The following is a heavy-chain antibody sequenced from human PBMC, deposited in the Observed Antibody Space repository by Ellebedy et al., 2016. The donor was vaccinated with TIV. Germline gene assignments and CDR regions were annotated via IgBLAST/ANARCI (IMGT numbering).Heavy chain of an antibody. CDR1: GGSISSSSYY. D-gene: IGHD2-8*01. V-gene: IGHV4-61*01. CDR2: IYYSGST. Sequence: MPSETLSLTCTVSGGSISSSSYYWSWIRQPPGKGLEWIGSIYYSGSTNYNPSPKSRVTMSVDTSKNQFSLKLSSVIAADTAVYYCARMSGYCTNGACNNFDYWGQGTLVTVSS. J-gene: IGHJ4*02. CDR3: ARMSGYCTNGACNNFDY.